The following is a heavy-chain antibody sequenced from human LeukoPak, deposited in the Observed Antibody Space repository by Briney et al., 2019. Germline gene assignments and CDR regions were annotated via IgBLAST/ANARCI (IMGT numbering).Heavy chain of an antibody. J-gene: IGHJ4*02. CDR2: ISSSSSYI. Sequence: GSLRLSCAASGFTFSSYSMNWVRQAPGKGLEWVSSISSSSSYIYYADSVKGRFAISRDNAKNSLYLQMNSLRAEDAAVYYCARDDGSYSRSPGFDYWGQGNPVTVSS. CDR1: GFTFSSYS. D-gene: IGHD1-26*01. CDR3: ARDDGSYSRSPGFDY. V-gene: IGHV3-21*01.